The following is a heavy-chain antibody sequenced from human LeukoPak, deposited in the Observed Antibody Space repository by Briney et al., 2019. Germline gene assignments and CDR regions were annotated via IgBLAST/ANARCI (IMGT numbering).Heavy chain of an antibody. CDR2: IYTSGST. Sequence: SETLSLTCTVSGGSISSYYWSWIRQPAGKGLEWIGRIYTSGSTNYNPSLKSRVTMSVDTSKNQFSLKLSSVTAADTAVYYCASSTLDYDFWSGYYTKPFDYWGQGTLVTVSS. CDR3: ASSTLDYDFWSGYYTKPFDY. D-gene: IGHD3-3*01. J-gene: IGHJ4*02. CDR1: GGSISSYY. V-gene: IGHV4-4*07.